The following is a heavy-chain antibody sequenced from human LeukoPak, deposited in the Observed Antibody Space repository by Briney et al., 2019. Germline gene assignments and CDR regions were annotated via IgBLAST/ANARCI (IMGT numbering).Heavy chain of an antibody. Sequence: GGSLRLSCAASGFTFSSYSMNWVRQAPGKGLEWVSAISGSGGSTYYADSVKGRFTISRDNSKNTLYLQMNSLRAEDTAVYYCAKVAKYDFWSGYCYFDYWGQGSLVTVSS. CDR3: AKVAKYDFWSGYCYFDY. J-gene: IGHJ4*02. V-gene: IGHV3-23*01. D-gene: IGHD3-3*01. CDR2: ISGSGGST. CDR1: GFTFSSYS.